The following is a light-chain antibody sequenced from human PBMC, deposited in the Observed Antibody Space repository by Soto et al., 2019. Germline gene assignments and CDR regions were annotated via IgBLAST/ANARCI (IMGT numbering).Light chain of an antibody. J-gene: IGLJ1*01. CDR1: GSNNGTGYD. V-gene: IGLV1-40*01. CDR3: QSYDSSLSSYV. CDR2: SNA. Sequence: QSALMQPPSVSGAPGQRVTISCTGSGSNNGTGYDVHWYQQLPGTAPKLLIYSNANRPSGVPDRFSGSKSGTSASLAITGLQAEDEADYYCQSYDSSLSSYVFGTGTKVTVL.